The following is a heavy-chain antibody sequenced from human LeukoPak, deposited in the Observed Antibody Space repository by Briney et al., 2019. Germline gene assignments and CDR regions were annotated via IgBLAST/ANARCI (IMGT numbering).Heavy chain of an antibody. Sequence: GGSLRLSCAGSGFTFRSYWMHWVRQAPGKGLVWVSRINSDGSSTSYANSVKGRFTISRDNAKNTLYLQLNSLRAEDTAVYYCARVLHKRNYDSSDYYGSWGQGTLVTVSS. CDR2: INSDGSST. V-gene: IGHV3-74*01. CDR1: GFTFRSYW. CDR3: ARVLHKRNYDSSDYYGS. J-gene: IGHJ5*02. D-gene: IGHD3-22*01.